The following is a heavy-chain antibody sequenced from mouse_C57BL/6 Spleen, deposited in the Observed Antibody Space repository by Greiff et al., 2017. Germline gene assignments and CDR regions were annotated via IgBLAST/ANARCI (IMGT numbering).Heavy chain of an antibody. Sequence: VQLQQPGAELVKPGASVKLSCKASGYTFTSYWMQWVKQRPGQGLEWIGEIDPSDSYTNYNQKFKGKATLTVDTSSSTAYMQLSSLTSEDSAVYYCASGKTGGGCAYWGQGTLVTVSA. CDR3: ASGKTGGGCAY. D-gene: IGHD1-1*02. J-gene: IGHJ3*01. CDR2: IDPSDSYT. V-gene: IGHV1-50*01. CDR1: GYTFTSYW.